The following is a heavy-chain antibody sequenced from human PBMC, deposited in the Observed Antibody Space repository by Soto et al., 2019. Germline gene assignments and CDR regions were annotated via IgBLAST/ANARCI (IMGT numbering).Heavy chain of an antibody. J-gene: IGHJ6*03. CDR3: ARGLILWFGELSRRGGYYYYMDV. CDR1: GGSFSGYQ. V-gene: IGHV4-34*02. CDR2: INDSGDI. D-gene: IGHD3-10*01. Sequence: QVQLQQWGAGLLKPSETLSLTCAVYGGSFSGYQWSWIRQTPGKGLEWIGGINDSGDINYNPSLKSRVTILVDAAKQQISLKLRSVTAADTAVYYCARGLILWFGELSRRGGYYYYMDVWGKGTTVTVSS.